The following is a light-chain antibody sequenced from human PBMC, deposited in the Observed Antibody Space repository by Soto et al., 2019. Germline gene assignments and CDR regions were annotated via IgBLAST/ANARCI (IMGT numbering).Light chain of an antibody. V-gene: IGLV2-14*01. CDR2: DVS. CDR1: SSDVGGYNY. J-gene: IGLJ2*01. CDR3: SSYTSSSSVV. Sequence: QSVLTQPASVSGSPGQSITISCTGTSSDVGGYNYVSWYQQHPGKAPKLMIYDVSNRPSGVSNRFSGSKSGNTASLTISGLQAEDEDDYYCSSYTSSSSVVFGGGTKLTVL.